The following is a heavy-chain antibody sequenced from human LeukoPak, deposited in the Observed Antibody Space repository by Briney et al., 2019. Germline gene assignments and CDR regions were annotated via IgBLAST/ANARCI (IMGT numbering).Heavy chain of an antibody. V-gene: IGHV1-2*02. CDR3: ASSWEDCSGGSCYMVDY. CDR1: GYTFTGYY. D-gene: IGHD2-15*01. Sequence: ASVKVSCKASGYTFTGYYMHWVRQAPGQGLEWMGWINPNSGGTNYAQKFQGRVTMTRDTSISTAYMELSRLRSDDTAVYYRASSWEDCSGGSCYMVDYWGQGTLVTVSS. J-gene: IGHJ4*02. CDR2: INPNSGGT.